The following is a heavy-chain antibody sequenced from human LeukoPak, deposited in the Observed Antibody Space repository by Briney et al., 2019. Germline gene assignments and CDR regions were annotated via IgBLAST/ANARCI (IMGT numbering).Heavy chain of an antibody. D-gene: IGHD6-13*01. V-gene: IGHV1-69*05. CDR1: GGTFSSYA. J-gene: IGHJ4*02. CDR2: IIPIFGTA. Sequence: SVKVSCKASGGTFSSYAISWVRQAPGQGLEWMGRIIPIFGTANYALKFQGRVTITTDESTSTAYMELSSLRSEDTAVYYCARGDDIAAAGLFDYWGQGTLVTVSS. CDR3: ARGDDIAAAGLFDY.